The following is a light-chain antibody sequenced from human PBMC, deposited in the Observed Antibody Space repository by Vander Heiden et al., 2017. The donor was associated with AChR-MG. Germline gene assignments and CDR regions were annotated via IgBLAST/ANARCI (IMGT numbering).Light chain of an antibody. J-gene: IGKJ1*01. CDR1: QRISTY. CDR3: QQSYSSRPT. CDR2: AAS. V-gene: IGKV1-39*01. Sequence: DIQMTQSPSSLSASVGDRVTITCRASQRISTYLNWYQQKPGKAPNLLIFAASSLQSGVLSTFSGGGSGTDFTLTISSLQPADFATYYCQQSYSSRPTFGQGTEVEIK.